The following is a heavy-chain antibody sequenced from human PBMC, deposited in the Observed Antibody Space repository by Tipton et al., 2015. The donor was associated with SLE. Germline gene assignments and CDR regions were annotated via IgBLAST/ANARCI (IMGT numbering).Heavy chain of an antibody. J-gene: IGHJ4*02. CDR3: ARVGFYFDY. D-gene: IGHD1-26*01. CDR2: INHSGST. CDR1: GGSFSGYY. Sequence: TLSLTCAVYGGSFSGYYWSWIRQPPGKGLEWIGEINHSGSTNYNPSLKSRVTISVDTSRNHFSLKLSSVTAADTAVYYCARVGFYFDYWGQGTLVTVSS. V-gene: IGHV4-34*01.